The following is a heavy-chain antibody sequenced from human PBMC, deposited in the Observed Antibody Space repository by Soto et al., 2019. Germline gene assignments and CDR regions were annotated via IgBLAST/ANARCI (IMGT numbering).Heavy chain of an antibody. CDR1: GGSISSYY. CDR3: ARDGLEYGGNSLGMDV. Sequence: SETLSLTCTVSGGSISSYYWSWIRQPPGKGLEWIGYIYYSGSTNYNPSLKSRVTISVDTSKNQFSLKLSSVTAADTAVYYCARDGLEYGGNSLGMDVWGQGTTVTVSS. CDR2: IYYSGST. D-gene: IGHD2-21*02. V-gene: IGHV4-59*01. J-gene: IGHJ6*02.